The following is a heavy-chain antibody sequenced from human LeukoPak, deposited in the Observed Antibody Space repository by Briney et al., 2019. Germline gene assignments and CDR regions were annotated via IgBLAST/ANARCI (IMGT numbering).Heavy chain of an antibody. CDR1: GFTFSSYS. CDR3: ARDWGFGEPYFDY. D-gene: IGHD3-10*01. J-gene: IGHJ4*02. Sequence: GGSLRLSCAASGFTFSSYSMNWVRQAPGKGLEWVSSISSSSSYIYYADSVKGRFTIFRDNAKNSLYLQMNSLRAEDTAVYYCARDWGFGEPYFDYWGQGTLVTVSS. V-gene: IGHV3-21*01. CDR2: ISSSSSYI.